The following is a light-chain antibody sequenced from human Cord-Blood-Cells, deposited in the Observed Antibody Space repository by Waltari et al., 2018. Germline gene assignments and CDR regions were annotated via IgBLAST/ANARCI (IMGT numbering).Light chain of an antibody. J-gene: IGLJ1*01. Sequence: QSALTQPASVSGSPGQSITISCTGTSSDVGGYNYVSWYQQHPGKAPKLMIYEVSNRPSGVSNRCSGSKSGNTASLTISGLQAEDEADYYCSSYTSSSTYVFRTGTKVTVL. CDR2: EVS. CDR3: SSYTSSSTYV. V-gene: IGLV2-14*01. CDR1: SSDVGGYNY.